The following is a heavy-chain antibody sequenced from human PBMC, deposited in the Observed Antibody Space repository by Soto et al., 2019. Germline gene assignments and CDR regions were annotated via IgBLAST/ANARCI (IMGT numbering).Heavy chain of an antibody. J-gene: IGHJ6*02. CDR3: EIDVGYGEVSVV. D-gene: IGHD3-10*01. CDR1: GGTFSNYV. V-gene: IGHV1-69*01. CDR2: IIPLFGTT. Sequence: QVQLVQSGTEVKKPGSSAKVSCKASGGTFSNYVRSWVRQASGQGLEWMGGIIPLFGTTDYAKKFQGRIAITADESTTKVYIDLSSLRFEDPAVYFCEIDVGYGEVSVVWGQGNKVIVSS.